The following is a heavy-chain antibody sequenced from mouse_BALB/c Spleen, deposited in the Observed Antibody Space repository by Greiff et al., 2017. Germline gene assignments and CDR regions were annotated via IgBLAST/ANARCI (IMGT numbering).Heavy chain of an antibody. CDR1: GYTFTNYW. CDR2: IYPGGGYT. V-gene: IGHV1-63*02. J-gene: IGHJ4*01. Sequence: VQLQQSGAELVRPGTSVKISCKASGYTFTNYWLGWVKQRPGHGLEWIGDIYPGGGYTNYNEKFKGKATLTADTTSSTAYMQLSSLTSEDSAVYFCASSKLYAMDYWGQGTSVTVSS. CDR3: ASSKLYAMDY.